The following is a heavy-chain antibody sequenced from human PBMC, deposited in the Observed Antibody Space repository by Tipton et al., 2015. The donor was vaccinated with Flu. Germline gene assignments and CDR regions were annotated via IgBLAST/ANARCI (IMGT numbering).Heavy chain of an antibody. CDR1: GFTFSSYA. Sequence: SLRLSCAASGFTFSSYAMSWVRQAPGKGLEWVSAISGSGGSTYYADSVKGRFTISRDNSKNTLYLQMNSLRAEDTAVYYCAKVSEYYYGRRVYFSVTFDYWAQGTLVTVS. D-gene: IGHD3-22*01. V-gene: IGHV3-23*01. CDR3: AKVSEYYYGRRVYFSVTFDY. CDR2: ISGSGGST. J-gene: IGHJ4*02.